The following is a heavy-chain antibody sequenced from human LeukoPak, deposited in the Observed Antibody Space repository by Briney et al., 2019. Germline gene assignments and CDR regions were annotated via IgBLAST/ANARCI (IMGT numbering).Heavy chain of an antibody. J-gene: IGHJ4*02. V-gene: IGHV3-48*03. D-gene: IGHD1-7*01. CDR2: ISSSGSTI. CDR3: ARGKLELRGYYFDY. Sequence: GGSLRLSCAASGFTFSSYEMNWVRQAPGKGLEWVSYISSSGSTIYYADSVKGRFTISRDNAKNSLYLQMNSQRAEDTAVYYCARGKLELRGYYFDYWGQGTLVTVSS. CDR1: GFTFSSYE.